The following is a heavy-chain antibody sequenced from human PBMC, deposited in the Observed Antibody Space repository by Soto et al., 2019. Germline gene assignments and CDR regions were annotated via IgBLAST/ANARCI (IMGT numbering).Heavy chain of an antibody. CDR1: GGSFSGYY. Sequence: SETLSLTCAVYGGSFSGYYWTWIRQSPGKGLEWNGQISYSGSTNYNPSIKSRVFISIGTSNNQFFLELTSVNAADTAFYYFAKASAQNDWGTYEGGYYNFASWGKETPVT. CDR3: AKASAQNDWGTYEGGYYNFAS. V-gene: IGHV4-34*01. D-gene: IGHD3-10*01. CDR2: ISYSGST. J-gene: IGHJ4*02.